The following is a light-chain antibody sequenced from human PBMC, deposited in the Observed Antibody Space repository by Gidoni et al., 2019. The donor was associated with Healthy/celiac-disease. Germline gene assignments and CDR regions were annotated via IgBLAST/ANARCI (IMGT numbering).Light chain of an antibody. CDR1: QSVSSN. Sequence: EIVMTHSPATLSVSPGERATLSCRASQSVSSNLAWYQQKPGQAPRLLIYGASTRATGIPARFSGSGSGTEFTLTISSLQSEDFAVYYCQQYNNWSPLTFXGXTKVEIK. CDR3: QQYNNWSPLT. CDR2: GAS. J-gene: IGKJ4*01. V-gene: IGKV3-15*01.